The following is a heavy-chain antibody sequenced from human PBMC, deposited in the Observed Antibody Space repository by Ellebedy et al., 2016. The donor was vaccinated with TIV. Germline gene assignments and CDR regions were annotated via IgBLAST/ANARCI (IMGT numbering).Heavy chain of an antibody. CDR3: AKVMTGYSYAPDDF. V-gene: IGHV3-23*01. CDR1: GFTFSYYA. CDR2: VSYTGAAT. D-gene: IGHD5-18*01. Sequence: GESLKISCTASGFTFSYYAMSWIRQAPGRGLEWVSTVSYTGAATSFADSVKGRFTISRDNSKNTLYLHMDSLRAADTAIYYCAKVMTGYSYAPDDFWGQGTLVTVSS. J-gene: IGHJ4*02.